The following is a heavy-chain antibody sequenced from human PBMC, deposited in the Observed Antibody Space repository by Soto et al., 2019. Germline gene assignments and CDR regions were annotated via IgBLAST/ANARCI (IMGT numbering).Heavy chain of an antibody. CDR3: ARAYCSGGSCYSGYYYGMDV. CDR2: ISAYNGNT. J-gene: IGHJ6*02. CDR1: GYTFTSYG. V-gene: IGHV1-18*01. Sequence: QVQLVQSGAEVKTPGASVKVSCKASGYTFTSYGISWVRQAPGQGLEWMGWISAYNGNTNYAQKLQGRVTMTTDTSTSTAYMELRSLRSDDTAVYYCARAYCSGGSCYSGYYYGMDVWGQGTTVTVSS. D-gene: IGHD2-15*01.